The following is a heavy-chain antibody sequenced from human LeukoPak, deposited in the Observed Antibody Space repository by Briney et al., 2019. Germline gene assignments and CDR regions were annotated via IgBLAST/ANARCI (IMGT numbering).Heavy chain of an antibody. J-gene: IGHJ4*02. V-gene: IGHV3-30-3*01. CDR3: ARDGSEAHY. Sequence: GGSLRLSCAASGFTFSSYAMHWVRQAPGKGLEWVAVISYDGSNKYYADSVKGRFTISRDNSKNTLYLQMNSLRAEDTAVYYCARDGSEAHYWGQGALVTVSS. CDR2: ISYDGSNK. CDR1: GFTFSSYA. D-gene: IGHD3-10*01.